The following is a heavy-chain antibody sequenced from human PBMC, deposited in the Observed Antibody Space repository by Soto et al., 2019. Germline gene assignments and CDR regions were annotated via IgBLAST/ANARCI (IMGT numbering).Heavy chain of an antibody. Sequence: QLQLQESGPGLGKPSETLSLTCTVSGASINSSLYYWDWIRQSPGKGLEWIGSFSYSGSTYYNPSLKSRVTISVDTSKNQFSLKLISVTAADTAVYYCARQSTLVIYRMDIWGQGTTVIVSS. D-gene: IGHD3-9*01. V-gene: IGHV4-39*01. CDR3: ARQSTLVIYRMDI. J-gene: IGHJ6*02. CDR2: FSYSGST. CDR1: GASINSSLYY.